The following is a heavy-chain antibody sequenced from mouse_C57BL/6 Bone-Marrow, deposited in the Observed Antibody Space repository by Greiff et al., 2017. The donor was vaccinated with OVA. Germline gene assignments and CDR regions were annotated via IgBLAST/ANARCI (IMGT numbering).Heavy chain of an antibody. CDR2: IDPSDSYT. Sequence: VKLQQPGAELVMPGASVKLSCKASGYTFTSYWMHWVKQRPGQGLEWIGEIDPSDSYTNYNQKFKGKSTLTVDKSSSTAYMQLSSLTSEDSAVYYCARRDWDDGYYFDYWGQGTTLTVSS. V-gene: IGHV1-69*01. CDR1: GYTFTSYW. D-gene: IGHD4-1*01. CDR3: ARRDWDDGYYFDY. J-gene: IGHJ2*01.